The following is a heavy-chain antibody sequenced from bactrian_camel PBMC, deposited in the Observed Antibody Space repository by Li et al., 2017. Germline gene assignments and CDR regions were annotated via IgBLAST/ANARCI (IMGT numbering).Heavy chain of an antibody. V-gene: IGHV3S31*01. CDR3: AKKGDDTCTYCFNY. J-gene: IGHJ4*01. D-gene: IGHD3*01. CDR1: VNWLKS. CDR2: IVSFGNKT. Sequence: VQLVESGGGLVQPGGSLRLTCAASVNWLKSMSWVRQAPGKGLEWVSAIVSFGNKTYYADSVKGRFTISQDNAKNTLYLQMNSLKPEDMAMYYCAKKGDDTCTYCFNYWGQGTQVTVS.